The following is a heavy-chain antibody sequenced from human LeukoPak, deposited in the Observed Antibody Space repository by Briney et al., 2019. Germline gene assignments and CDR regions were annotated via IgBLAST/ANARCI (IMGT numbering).Heavy chain of an antibody. CDR2: ISSSSSYI. J-gene: IGHJ4*02. Sequence: PGGSLRLSCAASGFTFSSYSMNWVRQAPGKGLEWVSFISSSSSYIYYADSVKGRFTISRDNAKNSLYLQMNSLRAEDTAEYYCARDTSGTGDYWGQGTLVTVSS. D-gene: IGHD2-8*02. V-gene: IGHV3-21*01. CDR3: ARDTSGTGDY. CDR1: GFTFSSYS.